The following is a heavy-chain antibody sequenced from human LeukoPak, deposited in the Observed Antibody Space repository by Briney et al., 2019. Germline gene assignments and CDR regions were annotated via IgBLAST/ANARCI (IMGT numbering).Heavy chain of an antibody. D-gene: IGHD3-22*01. Sequence: ASVKVSCKTSGYTFTDYYLHWVRQAPGQGLEWMGWINPNSGGTNYAQKFQGRVTMTRDTSISTADMELSRLRSDDTAVYYCARYSSGYFNWFDPWGQGTLVTVSS. CDR1: GYTFTDYY. CDR2: INPNSGGT. J-gene: IGHJ5*02. V-gene: IGHV1-2*02. CDR3: ARYSSGYFNWFDP.